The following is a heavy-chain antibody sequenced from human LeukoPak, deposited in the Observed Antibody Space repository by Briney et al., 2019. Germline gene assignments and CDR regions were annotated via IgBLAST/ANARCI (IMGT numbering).Heavy chain of an antibody. CDR3: AKSGGSYYDYYYYYMDV. D-gene: IGHD1-26*01. J-gene: IGHJ6*03. CDR2: ISYDGSNK. CDR1: GFTFSSYG. V-gene: IGHV3-30*18. Sequence: GGSLRLSCAASGFTFSSYGMHWVRQAPGKGLEWVAVISYDGSNKYYADSVKGRFTISRDNSKNTLYLQMNSLRAEDTAVYYCAKSGGSYYDYYYYYMDVWGKGTTVTVSS.